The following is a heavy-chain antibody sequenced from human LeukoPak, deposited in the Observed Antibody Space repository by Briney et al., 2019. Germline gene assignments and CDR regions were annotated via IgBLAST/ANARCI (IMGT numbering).Heavy chain of an antibody. CDR1: GFTFSSYW. CDR3: ARGGPVKSIYDPHWFDP. CDR2: INSDGSRI. V-gene: IGHV3-74*01. J-gene: IGHJ5*02. Sequence: GGSLRLSCAASGFTFSSYWLHWVRQAPGKGLAWVSRINSDGSRINYADSVKGRFTSSRDNAKNTLYLQMNSLRVEDTAVYFCARGGPVKSIYDPHWFDPWGQGTLVTVSP. D-gene: IGHD5/OR15-5a*01.